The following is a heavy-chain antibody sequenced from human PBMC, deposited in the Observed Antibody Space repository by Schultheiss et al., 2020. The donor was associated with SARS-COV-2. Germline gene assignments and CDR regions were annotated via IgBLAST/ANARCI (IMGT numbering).Heavy chain of an antibody. D-gene: IGHD6-13*01. V-gene: IGHV3-23*01. CDR3: AKYYSSSWYYYYYGMDV. J-gene: IGHJ6*02. Sequence: GGSLRLSCAASGFTFSDYYMTWIRQAPGKGLEWVSAISGSGGSTYYADSVKGRFTISRDNSKNTLYLQMNSLRAEDTAVYYCAKYYSSSWYYYYYGMDVWGQGTTVTVSS. CDR1: GFTFSDYY. CDR2: ISGSGGST.